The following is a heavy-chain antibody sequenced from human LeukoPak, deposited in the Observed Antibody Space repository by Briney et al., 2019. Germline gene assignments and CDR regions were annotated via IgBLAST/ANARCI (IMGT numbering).Heavy chain of an antibody. CDR3: ASLGDYPYYYMDV. D-gene: IGHD4-17*01. J-gene: IGHJ6*03. V-gene: IGHV1-2*06. CDR2: INPNSGGT. Sequence: ASVKVSCKASGYTFTSYYMHWVRQAPGQGLECMGRINPNSGGTNYAQKFQGRVTMTRDTSISTAYMELSRLRSDDTAVYYCASLGDYPYYYMDVWGKGTTVTVSS. CDR1: GYTFTSYY.